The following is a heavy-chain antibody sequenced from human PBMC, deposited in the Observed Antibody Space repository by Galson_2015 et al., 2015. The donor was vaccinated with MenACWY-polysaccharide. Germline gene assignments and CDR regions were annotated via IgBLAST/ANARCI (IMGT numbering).Heavy chain of an antibody. Sequence: SLRLSCAVSGFTFSSYTMSWVRQAPGKGLEWVSGVSGSSASKYYADSVKGRFTISRDNSKNTLYLQMNSLTAADTAVYYCASPGLSTRRTSDVDFWGQGTLVTVSS. CDR3: ASPGLSTRRTSDVDF. CDR1: GFTFSSYT. V-gene: IGHV3-23*01. D-gene: IGHD5/OR15-5a*01. J-gene: IGHJ4*02. CDR2: VSGSSASK.